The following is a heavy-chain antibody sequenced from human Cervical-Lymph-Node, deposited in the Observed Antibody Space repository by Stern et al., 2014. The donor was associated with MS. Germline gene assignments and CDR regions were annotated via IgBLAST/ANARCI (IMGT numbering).Heavy chain of an antibody. CDR2: IYYSGST. D-gene: IGHD3-16*01. Sequence: VQLVESGPGLVKPSQTLSLNCIVSGGSISSAYYYLTWIRQHPGKGLEWIGYIYYSGSTFYNPSLKSRVTISSDTSQNQFSLKLTSVTAADTAVYYCARGGYYAYRAPRFDPWGQGTLVTVSS. CDR1: GGSISSAYYY. J-gene: IGHJ5*02. V-gene: IGHV4-31*03. CDR3: ARGGYYAYRAPRFDP.